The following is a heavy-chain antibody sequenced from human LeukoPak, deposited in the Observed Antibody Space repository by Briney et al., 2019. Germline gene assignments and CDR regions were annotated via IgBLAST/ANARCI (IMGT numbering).Heavy chain of an antibody. CDR3: ARLLVYGSGAEAFDY. J-gene: IGHJ4*02. CDR2: IKQDGSEK. D-gene: IGHD3-10*01. Sequence: GGSLRLSCAASGFTFSSYEMNWVRQAPGKGLEWVANIKQDGSEKYYLDSVKGRFTISRDNAKNSLYLQMNSLRAEDTAVYYCARLLVYGSGAEAFDYWGQGALVTVSS. CDR1: GFTFSSYE. V-gene: IGHV3-7*01.